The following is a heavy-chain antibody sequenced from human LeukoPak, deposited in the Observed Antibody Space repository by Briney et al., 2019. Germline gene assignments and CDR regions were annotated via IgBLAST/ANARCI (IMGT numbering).Heavy chain of an antibody. CDR1: GGSISSYY. CDR2: IYYSGST. V-gene: IGHV4-59*01. J-gene: IGHJ6*03. D-gene: IGHD3-9*01. Sequence: PSETLSLTCTVSGGSISSYYWSWIRQPPGKGLEWIGYIYYSGSTNYNPSLKSRVTISVDTSKNQFSLKLSSVTAADTAVYYCAREVSYYDILTGYRRGGYYYHYMDVWGKGTTVTISS. CDR3: AREVSYYDILTGYRRGGYYYHYMDV.